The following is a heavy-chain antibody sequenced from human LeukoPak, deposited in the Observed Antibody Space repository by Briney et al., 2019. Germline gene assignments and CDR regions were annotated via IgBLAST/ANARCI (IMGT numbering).Heavy chain of an antibody. CDR1: GGSFSGYY. V-gene: IGHV4-34*01. CDR2: INHSGST. CDR3: ARHRMYYYDSSGRGVADAFDI. J-gene: IGHJ3*02. Sequence: PSETLSLTCAVYGGSFSGYYRSWIRQPPGKGLEWIGEINHSGSTNYNPALKRRVTTSVDASNNKFSLKLSSVTAADTAVYYCARHRMYYYDSSGRGVADAFDIWGQGPMVTVS. D-gene: IGHD3-22*01.